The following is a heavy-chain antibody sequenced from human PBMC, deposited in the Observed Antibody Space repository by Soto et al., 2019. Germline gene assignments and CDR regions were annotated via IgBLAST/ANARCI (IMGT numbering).Heavy chain of an antibody. CDR2: IYYSGST. V-gene: IGHV4-39*07. CDR3: ARASGYSGHDYGWFDH. CDR1: GGSIRSSSYY. J-gene: IGHJ5*02. D-gene: IGHD5-12*01. Sequence: SETLSLTSTVSGGSIRSSSYYWGWIRQPPGKGLEWIGRIYYSGSTYHNPSLKSRVTISVDRSKNQFSLKLSSVTAADTAVYYCARASGYSGHDYGWFDHWGQGTLVNVSS.